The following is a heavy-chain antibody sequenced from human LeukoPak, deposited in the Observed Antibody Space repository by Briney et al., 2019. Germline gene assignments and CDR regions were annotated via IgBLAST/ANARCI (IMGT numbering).Heavy chain of an antibody. Sequence: GGSLRLSCAASGFTFSSYAMSWVRQAPGKGLEWVSAISGSGGGTYYADSVKGRFTISRDNSRSTLYLEMNSLRAEDTAVYYCAIEIATAGTLDYWGQGTLVTVSS. CDR1: GFTFSSYA. V-gene: IGHV3-23*01. J-gene: IGHJ4*02. CDR3: AIEIATAGTLDY. D-gene: IGHD6-13*01. CDR2: ISGSGGGT.